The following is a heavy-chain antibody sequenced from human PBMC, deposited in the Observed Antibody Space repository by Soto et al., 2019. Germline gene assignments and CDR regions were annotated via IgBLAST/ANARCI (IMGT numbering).Heavy chain of an antibody. J-gene: IGHJ4*02. Sequence: GASVKGSCETAGYSFTDYFIHWVRQAPGQGLEWMGSITPNSGNTDSAQRFQGRVILTRDTSLNTAFMELTRLTYDDTAIYYCARHRHSRGCDYFDYWGPGTLVTVSS. CDR1: GYSFTDYF. CDR2: ITPNSGNT. CDR3: ARHRHSRGCDYFDY. V-gene: IGHV1-2*02. D-gene: IGHD6-19*01.